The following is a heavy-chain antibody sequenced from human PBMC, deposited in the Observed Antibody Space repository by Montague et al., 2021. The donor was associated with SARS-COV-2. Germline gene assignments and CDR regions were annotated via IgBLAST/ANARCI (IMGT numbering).Heavy chain of an antibody. Sequence: SETLSLTYAVYGGSLSGYYWSWIRRSLGKGLEWIGEINHSGSTNYNPSLKSRVTISVDTSKKQFSLKLSSVTAADTAVYYCARGSSSRVMVRGKLQYWGQGALVIVSS. CDR1: GGSLSGYY. D-gene: IGHD3-10*01. CDR2: INHSGST. J-gene: IGHJ4*02. CDR3: ARGSSSRVMVRGKLQY. V-gene: IGHV4-34*01.